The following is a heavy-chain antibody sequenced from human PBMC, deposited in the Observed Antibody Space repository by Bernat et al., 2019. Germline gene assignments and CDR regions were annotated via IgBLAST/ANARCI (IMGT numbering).Heavy chain of an antibody. CDR2: ISYDGSNQ. Sequence: QVQLVESGGGVVQPGRSLRLSCAASGFTFSSYDMHWVRQAPGKGLEWVAFISYDGSNQYYTDSVKGRFTISRDESKNTLYLQMNGLRAEDTAVYYCAKDPLLYGSGSYYFDYWGQGTLVTVSS. J-gene: IGHJ4*02. CDR3: AKDPLLYGSGSYYFDY. D-gene: IGHD3-10*01. CDR1: GFTFSSYD. V-gene: IGHV3-30*18.